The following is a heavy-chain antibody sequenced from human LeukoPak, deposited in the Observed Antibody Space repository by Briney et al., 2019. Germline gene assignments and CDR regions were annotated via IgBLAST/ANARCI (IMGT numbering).Heavy chain of an antibody. Sequence: GASVTVSCKCSGYTFTKYALNWVRQAPAQGLEWVGWINTKTRNPTYSQSFTRRFVFSLDTSVSTAYLQINSLRPEDTAVYYCARISGDFGEFGDSWGQGTLVTVSS. CDR1: GYTFTKYA. D-gene: IGHD3-10*01. CDR2: INTKTRNP. CDR3: ARISGDFGEFGDS. V-gene: IGHV7-4-1*02. J-gene: IGHJ4*02.